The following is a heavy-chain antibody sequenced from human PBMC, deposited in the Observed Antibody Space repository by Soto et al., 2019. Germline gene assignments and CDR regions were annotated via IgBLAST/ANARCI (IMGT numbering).Heavy chain of an antibody. J-gene: IGHJ4*02. CDR3: ARDRDDYGSGNYYNRIDF. CDR1: GGIFSTYA. D-gene: IGHD3-10*01. CDR2: IIPLFGTP. Sequence: QVQLVQSGAEVKKPGSSVKVSCKASGGIFSTYAICWLRQAPGQGLEWMGGIIPLFGTPNYAQRFQGRVNITADESTSTAYMELSRLRSEDTAVYYCARDRDDYGSGNYYNRIDFWGQGTLVTVSS. V-gene: IGHV1-69*01.